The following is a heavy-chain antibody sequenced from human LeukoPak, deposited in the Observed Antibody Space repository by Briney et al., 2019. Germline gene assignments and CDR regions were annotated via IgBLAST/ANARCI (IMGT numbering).Heavy chain of an antibody. J-gene: IGHJ1*01. V-gene: IGHV3-23*01. D-gene: IGHD6-19*01. CDR2: IIGSGGST. CDR1: GFTFSSYA. Sequence: GASLRLSCAASGFTFSSYAMSWVRQAPGKGLEWVSAIIGSGGSTYYADSVKGRFTISRDNSKNTLYLQMNSLRAEDTAVYYCAKDRAAVAGTSEYFQHWGQGTLVTVSS. CDR3: AKDRAAVAGTSEYFQH.